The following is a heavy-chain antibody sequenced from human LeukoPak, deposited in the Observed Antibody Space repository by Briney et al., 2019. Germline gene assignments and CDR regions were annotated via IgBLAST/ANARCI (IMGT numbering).Heavy chain of an antibody. Sequence: SVKVSCKASGGTFSRYAISWVRQAPGQGLEWIGGIIPIFGTANYAQKFQGRVTITADESSNTAYMELNSLRSEDTAIYYCARDAAIYDTGAYYYLWWGQGTLVTVSS. D-gene: IGHD3-22*01. CDR1: GGTFSRYA. CDR3: ARDAAIYDTGAYYYLW. V-gene: IGHV1-69*13. J-gene: IGHJ4*02. CDR2: IIPIFGTA.